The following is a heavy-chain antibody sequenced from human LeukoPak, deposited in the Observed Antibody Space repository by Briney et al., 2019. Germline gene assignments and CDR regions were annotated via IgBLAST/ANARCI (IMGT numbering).Heavy chain of an antibody. CDR2: IYYSGTT. D-gene: IGHD4-17*01. J-gene: IGHJ5*02. V-gene: IGHV4-59*11. CDR1: VGSLSGHY. CDR3: ARVVYGDDERNWFDP. Sequence: PSETLSLTPNLSVGSLSGHYWSCIRQPPGQGLGWSGYIYYSGTTSYNPSLRSRVTMSVDTSKNQFSLRLNSVTAADAAVYYCARVVYGDDERNWFDPWGQGTLVTVSS.